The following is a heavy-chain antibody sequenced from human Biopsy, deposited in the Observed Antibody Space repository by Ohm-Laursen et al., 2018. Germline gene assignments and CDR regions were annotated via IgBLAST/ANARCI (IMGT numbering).Heavy chain of an antibody. J-gene: IGHJ4*02. Sequence: SVKVSCKASGGTFSSYAISRVRQAPGQGLEWMGGIIPIFGTANYAQTFQGRVTITADESTSTAYMEVSSLRSEDTAVYYCAKRGVERGRPLAYWGQGTLVTVSS. D-gene: IGHD1-1*01. V-gene: IGHV1-69*13. CDR3: AKRGVERGRPLAY. CDR1: GGTFSSYA. CDR2: IIPIFGTA.